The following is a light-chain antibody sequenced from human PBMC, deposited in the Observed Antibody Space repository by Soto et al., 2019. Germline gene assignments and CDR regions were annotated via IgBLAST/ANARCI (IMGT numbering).Light chain of an antibody. CDR3: QQYYSTPIT. CDR2: WAS. V-gene: IGKV4-1*01. CDR1: QSVLFNSNNKNY. Sequence: DIVMTQSPDSLAVSLGERASINCKSSQSVLFNSNNKNYVAWFQQKPGQPPKLLIYWASTRESGVPDRFSGYVSGTDFTRTISSLQAEDVAVYYCQQYYSTPITFGQGTRLEIK. J-gene: IGKJ5*01.